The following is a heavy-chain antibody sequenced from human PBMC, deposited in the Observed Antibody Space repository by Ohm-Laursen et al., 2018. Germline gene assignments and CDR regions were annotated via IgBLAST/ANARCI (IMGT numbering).Heavy chain of an antibody. Sequence: LRLSCAASGFIVNSNHMSWVRQAPGKGLEWVSVINTEDQTFYLNSVKGRFSISRDNSKNTVYLQMNSLRVEDTAVYYCARGIVRGVTGPDYWGQGTLVTVSS. D-gene: IGHD1-14*01. CDR3: ARGIVRGVTGPDY. J-gene: IGHJ4*02. CDR2: INTEDQT. V-gene: IGHV3-66*01. CDR1: GFIVNSNH.